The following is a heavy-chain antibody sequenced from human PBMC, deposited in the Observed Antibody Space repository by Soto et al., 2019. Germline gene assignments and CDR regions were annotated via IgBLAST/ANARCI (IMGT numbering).Heavy chain of an antibody. Sequence: PSETLSLTCAVSGGSISSHNWWNWVRQPPGKGLEWIGEIYHSGSTNYNPSLKSRVTISVDKSKNQFSLKLSSVTAADTAVYYCARGITSSSWYFDYWGPGTLVT. CDR3: ARGITSSSWYFDY. CDR2: IYHSGST. V-gene: IGHV4-4*02. J-gene: IGHJ4*02. CDR1: GGSISSHNW. D-gene: IGHD6-13*01.